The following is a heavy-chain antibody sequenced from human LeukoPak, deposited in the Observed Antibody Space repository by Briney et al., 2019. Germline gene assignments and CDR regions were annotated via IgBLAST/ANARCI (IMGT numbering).Heavy chain of an antibody. V-gene: IGHV1-2*02. J-gene: IGHJ3*02. CDR3: ARERGSYGAFGI. CDR2: INPNSGGT. CDR1: GYTFTGYY. Sequence: ASVKVSCKASGYTFTGYYMHWVRQAPGQGLEWMGWINPNSGGTNYAQKFQGRVTMTRDTSISTAYMELSRLRSDDTAVYYCARERGSYGAFGIWGQGTMVTVSS. D-gene: IGHD1-26*01.